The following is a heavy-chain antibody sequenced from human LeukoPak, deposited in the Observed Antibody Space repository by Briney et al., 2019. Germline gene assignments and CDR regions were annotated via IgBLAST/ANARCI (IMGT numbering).Heavy chain of an antibody. CDR3: ARLITGTTHNWFDP. CDR1: GGTFSSYA. V-gene: IGHV1-69*04. CDR2: IIPILGIA. J-gene: IGHJ5*02. Sequence: SVKVSCKASGGTFSSYAISWVRQAPGQGLEWTGRIIPILGIANYAQKFQGRVTITADKSTSTAYMELSSLRSEDTAVYYCARLITGTTHNWFDPWGQGTLVTVSS. D-gene: IGHD1-20*01.